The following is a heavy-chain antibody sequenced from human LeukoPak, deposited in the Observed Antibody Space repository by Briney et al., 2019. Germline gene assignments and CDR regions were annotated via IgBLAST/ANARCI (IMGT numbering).Heavy chain of an antibody. CDR3: ARHAGYSYGYSGVFDY. CDR1: GGSFSGYY. V-gene: IGHV4-34*01. J-gene: IGHJ4*02. D-gene: IGHD5-18*01. CDR2: INHSGST. Sequence: SETLSLTCAVYGGSFSGYYWSWIRQPPGKGLEWIGEINHSGSTNYNPSLKSRVTISVDTSKNQFSLKLSSVTAADTAVYYCARHAGYSYGYSGVFDYWGQGTLVTVSS.